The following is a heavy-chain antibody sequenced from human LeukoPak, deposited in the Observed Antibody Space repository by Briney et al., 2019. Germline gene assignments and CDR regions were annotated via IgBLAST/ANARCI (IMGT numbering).Heavy chain of an antibody. CDR3: ASQARVTGTFWFDP. Sequence: GGSLRLSCAASGFTFSSYWMSWVRQAPGKGLECVANIKQDGSEKYYVDSVKGRFTISRDNAKNSLYLQMNSLRAEDTAVYYCASQARVTGTFWFDPWGQGTLVTVSS. V-gene: IGHV3-7*01. J-gene: IGHJ5*02. CDR2: IKQDGSEK. D-gene: IGHD1-7*01. CDR1: GFTFSSYW.